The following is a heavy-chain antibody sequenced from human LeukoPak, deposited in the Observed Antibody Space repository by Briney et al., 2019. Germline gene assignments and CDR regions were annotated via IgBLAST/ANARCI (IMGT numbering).Heavy chain of an antibody. J-gene: IGHJ4*02. CDR3: ARATGYVMEDYFDY. CDR1: GGSISSYY. D-gene: IGHD6-13*01. CDR2: IYYSGST. V-gene: IGHV4-59*01. Sequence: SETLSLTCTVSGGSISSYYWSWIRQPPGKGLEWIGYIYYSGSTNYNPSLKSRVTISVDTSKNQFSLRLSSVTAADTAVYYCARATGYVMEDYFDYWGQGTLVTVSS.